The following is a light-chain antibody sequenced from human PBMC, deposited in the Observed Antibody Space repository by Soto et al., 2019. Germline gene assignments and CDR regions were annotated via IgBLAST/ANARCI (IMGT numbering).Light chain of an antibody. CDR1: QSVSSN. Sequence: EIVMTQSPATLSVSRGETATLSCRASQSVSSNLAWYQQKPGQAPSLLIYGASTRATDIPPRFSGSGSGTEFTLTITSLQSEDFAVYYCQQYKNWPPLNFGGGTK. J-gene: IGKJ4*01. CDR3: QQYKNWPPLN. CDR2: GAS. V-gene: IGKV3-15*01.